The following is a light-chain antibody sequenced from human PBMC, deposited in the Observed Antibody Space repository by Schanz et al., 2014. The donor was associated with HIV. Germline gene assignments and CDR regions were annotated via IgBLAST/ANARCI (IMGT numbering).Light chain of an antibody. V-gene: IGLV2-14*01. CDR1: SSDVGSYNY. CDR3: SSYTTSSTKV. J-gene: IGLJ2*01. Sequence: QSALTQPPSASGSPGQSVTISCTGSSSDVGSYNYVSWFQQRPGKAPKLMIYEVSNRPSGVSNRFSGSKSGNTASLTISGLQAEDEADYYCSSYTTSSTKVFGGGTKLTVL. CDR2: EVS.